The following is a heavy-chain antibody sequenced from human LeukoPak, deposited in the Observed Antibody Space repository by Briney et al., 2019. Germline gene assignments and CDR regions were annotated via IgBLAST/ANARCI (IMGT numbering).Heavy chain of an antibody. V-gene: IGHV1-8*03. D-gene: IGHD3-9*01. CDR1: GYTFTSYD. CDR3: ARTADILTGYYRY. CDR2: MNPNSGNT. Sequence: GASVKVSCKASGYTFTSYDINWVRQATGQGLEWMGWMNPNSGNTGYAQKFQGRVTITRNTSISTAYMELSSLRSEDTAVYYCARTADILTGYYRYWGQGTLVTVSS. J-gene: IGHJ4*02.